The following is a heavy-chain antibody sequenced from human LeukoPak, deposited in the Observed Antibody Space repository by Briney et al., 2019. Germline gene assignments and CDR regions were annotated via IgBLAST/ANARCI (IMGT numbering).Heavy chain of an antibody. CDR3: ARQVVIVVVPAAIRYFDL. J-gene: IGHJ2*01. D-gene: IGHD2-2*03. CDR1: GGSISIISSY. Sequence: PSETLSLTCTVSGGSISIISSYWDWIRQPPGKGLEWIGSIHYGGSTYYNPSLKSRVTISVDTSKNQFSLKLSSVTAADTAVYYCARQVVIVVVPAAIRYFDLWGRGTLVTVSS. V-gene: IGHV4-39*01. CDR2: IHYGGST.